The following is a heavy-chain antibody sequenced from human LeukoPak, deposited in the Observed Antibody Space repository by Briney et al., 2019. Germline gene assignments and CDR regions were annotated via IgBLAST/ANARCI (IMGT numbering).Heavy chain of an antibody. CDR1: GFTFSNAW. Sequence: GGSLRLTCAASGFTFSNAWMSWVRQAPGKGLDWVGRIKSKTDGGTTDYVAPVKGRFTISRDDSKNTLYLQMNSLKTEDTAVYYCTIGPMVRGVIDYYGMDVWGKGTTVTVSS. D-gene: IGHD3-10*01. CDR2: IKSKTDGGTT. J-gene: IGHJ6*04. V-gene: IGHV3-15*01. CDR3: TIGPMVRGVIDYYGMDV.